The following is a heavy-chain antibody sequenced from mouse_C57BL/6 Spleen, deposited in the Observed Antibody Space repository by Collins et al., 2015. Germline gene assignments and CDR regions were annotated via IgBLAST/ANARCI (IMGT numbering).Heavy chain of an antibody. D-gene: IGHD2-3*01. J-gene: IGHJ4*01. CDR2: IHPSDSDS. CDR3: AIWGWLLMDY. Sequence: PGTSVKVSCKASGYTFPSYWMHWVKQRPGQGLEWIGRIHPSDSDSNYNQKFKGKATLTVDKSSSTAYMQLSGLTSDDSAVYYCAIWGWLLMDYWGQGTSVTVSS. V-gene: IGHV1-74*01. CDR1: GYTFPSYW.